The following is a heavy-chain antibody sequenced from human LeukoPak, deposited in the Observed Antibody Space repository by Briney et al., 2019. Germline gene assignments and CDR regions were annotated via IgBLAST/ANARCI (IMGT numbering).Heavy chain of an antibody. CDR3: ARGYYDSSGYYYSQDYYFDY. D-gene: IGHD3-22*01. Sequence: PSETLSLTCTVSGGSISSSSYYWGWIRQPPGKGLEWIGSIYYSGSTYYNPSLKSRVTISVDTSKNQFSLKLSSVTAADTAVYYCARGYYDSSGYYYSQDYYFDYWGQGTLVTVSS. J-gene: IGHJ4*02. CDR2: IYYSGST. CDR1: GGSISSSSYY. V-gene: IGHV4-39*07.